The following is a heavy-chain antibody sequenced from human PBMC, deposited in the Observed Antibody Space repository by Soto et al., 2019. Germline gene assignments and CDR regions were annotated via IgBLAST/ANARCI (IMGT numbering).Heavy chain of an antibody. D-gene: IGHD3-10*01. V-gene: IGHV3-33*01. CDR2: IWYDGSNK. CDR3: ARSITMVRGVKKYNWFDP. Sequence: PWGSLRLSCAASGFTFSSYVMHWVRQAPGKGLEWVAVIWYDGSNKYYADSVKGRFTISRDNSKNTLYLQMNSLRAEDTAVYYCARSITMVRGVKKYNWFDPWGQGTLVTVS. CDR1: GFTFSSYV. J-gene: IGHJ5*02.